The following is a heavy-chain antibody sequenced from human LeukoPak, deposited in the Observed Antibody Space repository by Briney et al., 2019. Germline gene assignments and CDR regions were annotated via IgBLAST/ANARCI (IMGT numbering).Heavy chain of an antibody. CDR2: ISYIGST. V-gene: IGHV4-59*11. Sequence: SETLSLTCTVSGGSFSSHYWSWIRQPPGKGLEWIGYISYIGSTNYNPSPKSRVTISVDTSKNQFSLKLSSVTAADAAVYFCARDPTTVTKGLDLWGQGTMVTVSS. D-gene: IGHD4-17*01. J-gene: IGHJ3*01. CDR3: ARDPTTVTKGLDL. CDR1: GGSFSSHY.